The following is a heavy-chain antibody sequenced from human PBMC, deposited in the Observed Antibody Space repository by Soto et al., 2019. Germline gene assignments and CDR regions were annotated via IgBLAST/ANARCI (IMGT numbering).Heavy chain of an antibody. CDR2: IHSDGKIT. V-gene: IGHV3-74*01. CDR3: ARGRGSFYVDF. CDR1: GFTFGNYW. Sequence: EVQLVESGGGLVHPGGSLRLSCATSGFTFGNYWMYWVRQAPGKGLVWVSRIHSDGKITTYADSVKGRFTISRDIAKNTLYLQMNSLRADDTAMYYCARGRGSFYVDFWGQGTLVTVSS. D-gene: IGHD1-26*01. J-gene: IGHJ4*02.